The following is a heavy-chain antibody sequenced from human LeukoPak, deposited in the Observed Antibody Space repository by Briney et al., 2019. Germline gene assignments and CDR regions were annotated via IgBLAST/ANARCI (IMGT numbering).Heavy chain of an antibody. D-gene: IGHD4-17*01. V-gene: IGHV3-53*01. CDR3: VREGNGYGDHYFDY. CDR2: IYSGGNT. Sequence: GGSLRLSCAASGFTVSSNYMSWVRQAPGKGLEWVSVIYSGGNTYYADSVKGRFTISRNNSENTVYLQMNSLRAEDTAVYYCVREGNGYGDHYFDYWGQGTLVTVSS. J-gene: IGHJ4*02. CDR1: GFTVSSNY.